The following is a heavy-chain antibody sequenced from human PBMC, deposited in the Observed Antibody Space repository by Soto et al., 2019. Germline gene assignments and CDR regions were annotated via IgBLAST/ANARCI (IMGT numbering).Heavy chain of an antibody. J-gene: IGHJ4*02. CDR3: AKDEGFRYGSTALEY. CDR1: RVTFYIYG. V-gene: IGHV3-30*18. D-gene: IGHD5-18*01. CDR2: ISYDGSNK. Sequence: SIACAASRVTFYIYGIHGVRKNQGKGLEWVAVISYDGSNKYYADSVKGRFTISRDNSKNTLYLQMNSLRAEDTAVYYCAKDEGFRYGSTALEYWGQGTLVTVSS.